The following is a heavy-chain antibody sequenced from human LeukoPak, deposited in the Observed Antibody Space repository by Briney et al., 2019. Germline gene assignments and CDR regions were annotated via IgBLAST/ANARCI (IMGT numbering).Heavy chain of an antibody. Sequence: SGGSLRLSCAASGFTFSSYRMSWVRQAPGEGLEWVANINQDGSEKYYVDSVKGRFTISRDNAKNSLYLQMNSLRAEDTAVYYCARDLAGDYYFDYWGQGTLVTVSS. J-gene: IGHJ4*02. CDR1: GFTFSSYR. CDR3: ARDLAGDYYFDY. V-gene: IGHV3-7*01. D-gene: IGHD2-21*02. CDR2: INQDGSEK.